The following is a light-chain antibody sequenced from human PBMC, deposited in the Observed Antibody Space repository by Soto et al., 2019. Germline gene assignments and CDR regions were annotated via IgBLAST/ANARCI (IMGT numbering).Light chain of an antibody. J-gene: IGLJ2*01. CDR3: QSYDITLHAAI. CDR1: SSDVGGYNY. CDR2: EVS. V-gene: IGLV2-14*01. Sequence: QSALTQPASVSGSPGQSITISCTGTSSDVGGYNYVSWYQQHPGKAPKLMIYEVSYRPSGVSNRFSGSKSGTSASLAITGLQPDDEADYYCQSYDITLHAAIFGGGTKLTVL.